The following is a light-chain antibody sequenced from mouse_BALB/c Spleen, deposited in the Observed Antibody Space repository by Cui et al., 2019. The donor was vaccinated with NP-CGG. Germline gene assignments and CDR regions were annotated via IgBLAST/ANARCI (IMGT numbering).Light chain of an antibody. V-gene: IGLV1*01. Sequence: QAVLTQEFALTTSPGETVTLTCRSSIGAVTTSNYANWVQEKPDQLFTGLIGGTNNRAPGVPARFSGSLIGDKAALTITGAQTEDEAIYFCALWYSNHWVFGGGTKLTVL. J-gene: IGLJ1*01. CDR1: IGAVTTSNY. CDR3: ALWYSNHWV. CDR2: GTN.